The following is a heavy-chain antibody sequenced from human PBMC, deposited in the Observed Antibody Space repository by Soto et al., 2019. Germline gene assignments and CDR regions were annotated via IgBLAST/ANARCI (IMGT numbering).Heavy chain of an antibody. V-gene: IGHV1-18*01. D-gene: IGHD3-22*01. Sequence: ASVKVSCKASGYTFTSYGISWVRQAPGQGLEWMGWISAYNGNTNYAQKLQGRVTMTTDTSTSTAYMELRSLRSDDTAVYYCARAPRITMIVVAPIYWGQGTLVTVSS. J-gene: IGHJ4*02. CDR2: ISAYNGNT. CDR1: GYTFTSYG. CDR3: ARAPRITMIVVAPIY.